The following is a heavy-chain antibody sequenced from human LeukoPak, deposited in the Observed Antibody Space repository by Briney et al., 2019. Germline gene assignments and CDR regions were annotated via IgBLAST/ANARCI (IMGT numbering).Heavy chain of an antibody. Sequence: SETLSLTCTVSGGSISSSSYYWGWIGQPPGQGLEWIGSSYYSGSAYYNPSLKSLVSISVDTSKYQFSRKLSSVAAAQTAGYYCARHTQYYDYVWGSYRQVCWFDPWGQGTLVTVSS. J-gene: IGHJ5*02. CDR3: ARHTQYYDYVWGSYRQVCWFDP. V-gene: IGHV4-39*01. CDR2: SYYSGSA. D-gene: IGHD3-16*02. CDR1: GGSISSSSYY.